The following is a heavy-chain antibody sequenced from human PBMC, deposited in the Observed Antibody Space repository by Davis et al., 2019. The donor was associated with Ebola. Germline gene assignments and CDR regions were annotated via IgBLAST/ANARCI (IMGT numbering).Heavy chain of an antibody. Sequence: GESLKISCAASGFTFSSYAMHWVRQAPGKGLEWVAVISYDGSNKYYADSVKGRFTISRDNAKNSLYLQMNSLRAEDTAVYYCARSLADYYDSSGYFYWGQGTLVTVSS. J-gene: IGHJ4*02. D-gene: IGHD3-22*01. CDR1: GFTFSSYA. CDR3: ARSLADYYDSSGYFY. CDR2: ISYDGSNK. V-gene: IGHV3-30-3*01.